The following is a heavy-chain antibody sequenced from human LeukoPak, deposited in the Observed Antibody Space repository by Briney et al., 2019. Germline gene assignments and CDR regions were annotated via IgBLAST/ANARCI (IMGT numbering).Heavy chain of an antibody. V-gene: IGHV1-2*02. D-gene: IGHD6-19*01. CDR2: INPNSGGT. Sequence: ASVKVSCKASGYTFTGYYMHWVRQAPGQGLEWMGWINPNSGGTNYAQKFQGRVTMTRDTSISTAYMELSRLRSDDTAVYYCAREGLVAAVAGYYFDYWGQGTLVTVSS. CDR3: AREGLVAAVAGYYFDY. CDR1: GYTFTGYY. J-gene: IGHJ4*02.